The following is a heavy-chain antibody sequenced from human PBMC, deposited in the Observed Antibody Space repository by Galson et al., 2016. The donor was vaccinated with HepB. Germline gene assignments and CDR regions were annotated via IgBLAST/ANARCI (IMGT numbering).Heavy chain of an antibody. D-gene: IGHD3-16*02. CDR3: ARDLSYGSNWFDP. CDR2: ISGSGVGT. Sequence: SLRLSCAASGFTFSSYTMSWVRQAPGKGLEWVSAISGSGVGTYYADSVKGRFTISRDDSKNTVYLQMSSLRAEDTAIYFCARDLSYGSNWFDPRGQGTLVTVSS. V-gene: IGHV3-23*01. CDR1: GFTFSSYT. J-gene: IGHJ5*02.